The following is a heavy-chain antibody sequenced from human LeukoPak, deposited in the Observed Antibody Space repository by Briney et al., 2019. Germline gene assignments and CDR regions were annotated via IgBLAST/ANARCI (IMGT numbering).Heavy chain of an antibody. V-gene: IGHV1-69*13. CDR1: GGSFRNYG. CDR3: ASRYCSGGNCFSRDYYYYYMGV. J-gene: IGHJ6*03. D-gene: IGHD2-15*01. Sequence: SVKVSCKASGGSFRNYGITWVRQAPGQRLEWMGGIIPIFGTANYAQKFQGRVTITADESTRTAYMELSSLRSEDTAVYYCASRYCSGGNCFSRDYYYYYMGVWGKGTTVTVSS. CDR2: IIPIFGTA.